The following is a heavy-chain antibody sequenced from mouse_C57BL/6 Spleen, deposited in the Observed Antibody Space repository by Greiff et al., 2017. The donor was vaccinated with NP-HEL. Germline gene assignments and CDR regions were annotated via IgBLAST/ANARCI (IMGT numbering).Heavy chain of an antibody. D-gene: IGHD4-1*01. CDR3: AREEELGPYFDY. CDR2: INYDGSST. CDR1: GFTFSDYY. V-gene: IGHV5-16*01. J-gene: IGHJ2*01. Sequence: EVMLVESEGGLVQPGSSMKLSCTASGFTFSDYYMAWVRQVPEKGLEWVANINYDGSSTYYLDSLKSRFIISRDNAKNILYLQMSSLKSEDTATYYGAREEELGPYFDYWGQGTTLTVSS.